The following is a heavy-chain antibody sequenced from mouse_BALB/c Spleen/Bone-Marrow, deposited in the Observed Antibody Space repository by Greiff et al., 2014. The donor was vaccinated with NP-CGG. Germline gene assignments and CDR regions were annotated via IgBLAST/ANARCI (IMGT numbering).Heavy chain of an antibody. V-gene: IGHV14-3*02. CDR3: ASYVYGYYFDY. Sequence: EVQLVESGAELVKPGASVKLSCTASGFNIKDTYMHWVKQRPEQGLEWIGRIDPANGNTKYDPKFQGKATITAGTSSNTAYLQLSSLTSEDTAVYYCASYVYGYYFDYWGQGTTLTVSS. J-gene: IGHJ2*01. CDR1: GFNIKDTY. CDR2: IDPANGNT. D-gene: IGHD2-2*01.